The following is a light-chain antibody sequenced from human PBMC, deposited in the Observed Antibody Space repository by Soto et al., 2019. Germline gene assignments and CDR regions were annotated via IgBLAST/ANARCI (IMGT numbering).Light chain of an antibody. Sequence: EIVMTQSPATLSVSPGERATLSCRVSQSRYNNLAWYQQKPGQAPRLLIYFASTRATGIPARFSGSGSGTEFTLTISSLQSEDFAVYYCQQYNNWPLTFGGGTKVEI. V-gene: IGKV3-15*01. CDR2: FAS. J-gene: IGKJ4*01. CDR1: QSRYNN. CDR3: QQYNNWPLT.